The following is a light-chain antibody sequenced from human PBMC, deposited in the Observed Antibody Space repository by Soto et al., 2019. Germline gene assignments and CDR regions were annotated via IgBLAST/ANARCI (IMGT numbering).Light chain of an antibody. V-gene: IGKV3-20*01. J-gene: IGKJ4*01. CDR1: QSVSSSF. CDR3: QQYGSSPLT. CDR2: GAS. Sequence: EIVLTQSPGTLSLSPGERATLSCRASQSVSSSFLAWYQQKHGQAPRLLIYGASSRATGIPDRFSGSGSGTDVTLTSSRLEPEDVAVYYCQQYGSSPLTFGGGTKVEIK.